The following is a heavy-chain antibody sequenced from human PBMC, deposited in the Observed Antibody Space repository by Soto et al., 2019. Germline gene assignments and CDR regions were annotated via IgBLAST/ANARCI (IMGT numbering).Heavy chain of an antibody. Sequence: GGSLRLSCAASGFTFSDYYMSWIRQAPGKGLEWVSYISSSGSTIYYADSVKGRFTISRDNAKKSLYLQMKSLRAEDTAVYYCAREGRVVAATRGFDYWGQGTLVTSPQ. CDR3: AREGRVVAATRGFDY. D-gene: IGHD2-15*01. J-gene: IGHJ4*02. CDR2: ISSSGSTI. CDR1: GFTFSDYY. V-gene: IGHV3-11*01.